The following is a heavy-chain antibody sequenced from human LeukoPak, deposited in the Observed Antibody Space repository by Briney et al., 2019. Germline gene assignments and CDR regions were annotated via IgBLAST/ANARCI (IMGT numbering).Heavy chain of an antibody. CDR1: GFTFSSYS. J-gene: IGHJ6*02. V-gene: IGHV3-21*01. CDR2: ISSSSYI. CDR3: AREARNYGMDV. Sequence: GGSLRLSCAASGFTFSSYSMNWVRQAPGKGLEWVSSISSSSYIYYADSVKGRFTISRDNAKNSLYLQMNSLRAEDTAVYYCAREARNYGMDVWGQGTTVTVSS.